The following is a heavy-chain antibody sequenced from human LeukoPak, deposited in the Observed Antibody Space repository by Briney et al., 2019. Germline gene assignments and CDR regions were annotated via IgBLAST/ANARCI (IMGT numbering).Heavy chain of an antibody. J-gene: IGHJ4*02. CDR3: AAGGDYGDSDFDY. CDR1: GFTFTSSA. V-gene: IGHV1-58*01. Sequence: SVKVSCKASGFTFTSSAVQWVRQARGQRLEWIGWIVVGSGNTNYAQKFQERVTITRDMSTSTAYMELSSLRSEDTAVYYCAAGGDYGDSDFDYWGQGTLVTVSS. D-gene: IGHD4-17*01. CDR2: IVVGSGNT.